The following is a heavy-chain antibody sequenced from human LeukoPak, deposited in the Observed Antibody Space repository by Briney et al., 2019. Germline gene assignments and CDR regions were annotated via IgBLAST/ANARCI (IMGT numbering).Heavy chain of an antibody. CDR2: INPHSGGT. Sequence: GASVKVSCKASGYTFTGYYIHWVRQAPGQGLEWMGWINPHSGGTNYAQKFQGRITMTRDTSISTAYMELRRLRSDDTAVYYCATARHYVWGNYRQSGHAFDIWGQGTMVTVSS. D-gene: IGHD3-16*02. V-gene: IGHV1-2*02. J-gene: IGHJ3*02. CDR3: ATARHYVWGNYRQSGHAFDI. CDR1: GYTFTGYY.